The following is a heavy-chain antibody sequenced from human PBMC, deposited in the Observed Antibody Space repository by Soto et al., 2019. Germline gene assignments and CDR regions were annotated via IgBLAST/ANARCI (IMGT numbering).Heavy chain of an antibody. D-gene: IGHD1-26*01. CDR1: GYTFTGYY. CDR3: ARERIVGATTHYYYGMDV. CDR2: INPNSGGT. V-gene: IGHV1-2*04. Sequence: ASAKVSCKASGYTFTGYYMHWVRQAPGQGLEWMGWINPNSGGTNYAQKFQGWVTMTRDTSISTAYMELSRLRSDDTAVYYCARERIVGATTHYYYGMDVWGQGTTVTVSS. J-gene: IGHJ6*02.